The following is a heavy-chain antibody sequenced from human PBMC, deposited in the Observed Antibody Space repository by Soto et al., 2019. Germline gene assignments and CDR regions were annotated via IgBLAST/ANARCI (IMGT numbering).Heavy chain of an antibody. CDR3: AKGGLATYYYDSSGYNFDY. CDR2: ISGSGGST. Sequence: PGGSLRLSCAASGCTFSSYAMSWVRQAPGKGLEWVSAISGSGGSTYYADSVKGRFTISRDNSKNTLYLQMNSLRAEDTAVYYCAKGGLATYYYDSSGYNFDYWGQGTLVTVSS. J-gene: IGHJ4*02. D-gene: IGHD3-22*01. CDR1: GCTFSSYA. V-gene: IGHV3-23*01.